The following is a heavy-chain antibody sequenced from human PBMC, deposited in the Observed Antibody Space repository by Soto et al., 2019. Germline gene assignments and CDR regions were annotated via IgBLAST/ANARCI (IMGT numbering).Heavy chain of an antibody. CDR3: ANGPPAGIVGATDAFDI. CDR1: GFTFSSYG. V-gene: IGHV3-30*18. J-gene: IGHJ3*02. CDR2: ISYDGSNK. D-gene: IGHD1-26*01. Sequence: GGSLRLSCAASGFTFSSYGMHWVRQAPGKGLEWVAVISYDGSNKYYADSVKGRFTISRDNSKNTLYLQMNSLRAEDTAVYYCANGPPAGIVGATDAFDIWGQGTMVTVSS.